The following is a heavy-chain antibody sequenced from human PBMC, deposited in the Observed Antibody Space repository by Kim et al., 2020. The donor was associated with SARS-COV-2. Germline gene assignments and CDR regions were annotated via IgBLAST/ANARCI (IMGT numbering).Heavy chain of an antibody. V-gene: IGHV3-23*01. D-gene: IGHD6-6*01. CDR1: GFPFSSYA. CDR2: ISGSGGST. J-gene: IGHJ4*02. Sequence: LSLTCAASGFPFSSYAMSWVRQAPGKGLEWVSAISGSGGSTYYADSVKGRFTISRDNSKNTLYLQMNSLRAEDTAVYYCVKGGLGFYSSSSLGYWGQGTLVTVSS. CDR3: VKGGLGFYSSSSLGY.